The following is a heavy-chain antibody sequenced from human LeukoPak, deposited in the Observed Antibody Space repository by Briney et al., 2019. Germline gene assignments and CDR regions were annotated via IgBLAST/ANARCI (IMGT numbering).Heavy chain of an antibody. CDR1: GFTFSSYA. CDR2: ISYDGSNK. Sequence: GGSLRLSCAASGFTFSSYAMHWVRQAPGKGLEWVAVISYDGSNKYYADSVKGRFTISRDNSKNTLYLQMNSLRAEDTAVYYCARVIAVAGTAFDYWGQGTLVTVSS. V-gene: IGHV3-30-3*01. D-gene: IGHD6-19*01. J-gene: IGHJ4*02. CDR3: ARVIAVAGTAFDY.